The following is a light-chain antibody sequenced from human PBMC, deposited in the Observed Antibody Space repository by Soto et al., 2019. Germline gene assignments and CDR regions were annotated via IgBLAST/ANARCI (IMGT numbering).Light chain of an antibody. CDR2: LGS. CDR1: QSLLHSNGYNF. CDR3: MQDLQSSSIT. Sequence: DIVMTQSPLSLPVTPGEPASISCRSSQSLLHSNGYNFLDWYLQKSGQSPQLLIHLGSIRASGAPDRFSGSGSGTDFTLKISRMEADDVGVYYCMQDLQSSSITFGQGTRLEIK. V-gene: IGKV2-28*01. J-gene: IGKJ5*01.